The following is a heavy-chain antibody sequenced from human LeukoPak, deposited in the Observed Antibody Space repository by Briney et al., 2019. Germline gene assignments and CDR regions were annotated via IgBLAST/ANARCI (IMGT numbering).Heavy chain of an antibody. CDR3: ARGHLVVQLQCCRLSGWFDP. CDR2: INHSRST. Sequence: PSETLSLTCAVYGGSFSGYYWSWIRQPPGKGREWIGEINHSRSTNYNPSLKSRVTISVDTSKNQFSLKLSSVTAADTAVYYCARGHLVVQLQCCRLSGWFDPWGQGTLVTVSS. D-gene: IGHD1-1*01. CDR1: GGSFSGYY. V-gene: IGHV4-34*01. J-gene: IGHJ5*02.